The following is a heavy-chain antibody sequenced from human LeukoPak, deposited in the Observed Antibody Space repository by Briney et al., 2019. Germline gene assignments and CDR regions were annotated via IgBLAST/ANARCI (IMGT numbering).Heavy chain of an antibody. V-gene: IGHV3-74*01. CDR2: INSDGSST. CDR1: GFTFSSYW. D-gene: IGHD3-22*01. J-gene: IGHJ4*02. Sequence: PGGSLRLSCAASGFTFSSYWMHWVRQAPGKGLVWVSRINSDGSSTSYADSVKGRFTISRDNAKNTLYLQMNSLRAEDTAVYYCANGSLMYYYDSSGRPFDYWGQGTLVTVSS. CDR3: ANGSLMYYYDSSGRPFDY.